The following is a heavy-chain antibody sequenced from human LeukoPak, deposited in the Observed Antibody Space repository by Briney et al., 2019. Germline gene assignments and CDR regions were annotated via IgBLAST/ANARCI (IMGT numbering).Heavy chain of an antibody. Sequence: GGSLRLSCAASGFTFSNAWMSWVRQAPGKGLEWVGRIKSKTDGGTTDYAAPVKGRFTISRDDSKNTLYLQMNSLKTEDTAVYYCTGRRPFRVAPGVGAEYFQHWDQGTLVTVSS. CDR1: GFTFSNAW. CDR2: IKSKTDGGTT. V-gene: IGHV3-15*01. CDR3: TGRRPFRVAPGVGAEYFQH. J-gene: IGHJ1*01. D-gene: IGHD3-3*01.